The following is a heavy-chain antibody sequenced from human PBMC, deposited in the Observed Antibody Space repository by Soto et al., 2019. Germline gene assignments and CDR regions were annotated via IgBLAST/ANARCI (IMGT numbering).Heavy chain of an antibody. CDR1: GGSINFYY. CDR3: TRDRSEGSGRYFWVDS. CDR2: IYTSGSA. J-gene: IGHJ4*02. D-gene: IGHD1-26*01. Sequence: SETLSLTCTVSGGSINFYYWSWIRQPAGKGLEWIGRIYTSGSANYNPSLKSRVTMSVDTSKNQLSLKLRSVTAADSATYYCTRDRSEGSGRYFWVDSWGQGILVTVSS. V-gene: IGHV4-4*07.